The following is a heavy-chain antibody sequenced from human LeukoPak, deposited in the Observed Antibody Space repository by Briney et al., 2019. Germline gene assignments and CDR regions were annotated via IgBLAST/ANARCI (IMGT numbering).Heavy chain of an antibody. D-gene: IGHD1-26*01. Sequence: GGSLRLSCAASGFTFSSYWMSWVRQAPGKGLEWVSIIYSGGSTFYADSVKGRFTISRDNSKNTLYLQMNSLRAEDTAVYYCARGGSYLSAFDIWGQGTMVTVSS. CDR1: GFTFSSYW. CDR3: ARGGSYLSAFDI. J-gene: IGHJ3*02. CDR2: IYSGGST. V-gene: IGHV3-53*01.